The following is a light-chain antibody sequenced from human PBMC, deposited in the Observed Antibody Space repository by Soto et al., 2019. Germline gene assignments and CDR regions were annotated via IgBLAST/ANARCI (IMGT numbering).Light chain of an antibody. V-gene: IGLV2-14*01. J-gene: IGLJ1*01. Sequence: QSVLTQPASVSGSPGQSITISCTGTSADVGGYKYVSWYQQHPGKAPRLMIFGVTNRPSGVSNRFSGSKSGNTASLTISGLQAEDEADYFCTSYTTTSTVVFGTGTKVTVL. CDR3: TSYTTTSTVV. CDR1: SADVGGYKY. CDR2: GVT.